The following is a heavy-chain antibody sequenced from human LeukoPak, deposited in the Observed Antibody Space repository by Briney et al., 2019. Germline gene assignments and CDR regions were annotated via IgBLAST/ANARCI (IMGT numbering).Heavy chain of an antibody. CDR3: ARGSRPTDRWYFDL. J-gene: IGHJ2*01. Sequence: SETLSLTCTVSGGSISNYYWSWIRQPPGKGLEWIGYIYYSGSTNYNPSLKSRVTISVDTSKNQFSLKLSSVTAADTAVYYCARGSRPTDRWYFDLWGRGTLVTVSS. CDR1: GGSISNYY. V-gene: IGHV4-59*01. D-gene: IGHD3-10*01. CDR2: IYYSGST.